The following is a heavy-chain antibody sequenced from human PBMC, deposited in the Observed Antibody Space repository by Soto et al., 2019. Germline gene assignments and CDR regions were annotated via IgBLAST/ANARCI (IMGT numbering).Heavy chain of an antibody. J-gene: IGHJ4*02. CDR2: IFYSGST. CDR1: GGSISSGGYF. Sequence: SETLSLTCTVSGGSISSGGYFWSWIRQHPGKGLEWIGYIFYSGSTFYNPSLKSRLSTSVDTSKNQFSLKLTSVTAADTAVYYCARGDCSGGSCYYFDYWGQGTLVTVSS. CDR3: ARGDCSGGSCYYFDY. D-gene: IGHD2-15*01. V-gene: IGHV4-31*02.